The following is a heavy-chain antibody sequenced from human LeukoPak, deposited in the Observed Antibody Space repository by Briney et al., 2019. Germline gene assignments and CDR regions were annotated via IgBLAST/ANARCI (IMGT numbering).Heavy chain of an antibody. CDR2: INPSGGST. CDR3: ARDIADSSGYPDAFDI. CDR1: GYTFTSYY. J-gene: IGHJ3*02. Sequence: ASVKVSCKASGYTFTSYYMHWVRQAPGQGLEWMGIINPSGGSTSYAQKFQGRVTMTRDTSTSTVYMELSGLRSDDTAVYYCARDIADSSGYPDAFDIWGQGTMVTVSS. D-gene: IGHD3-22*01. V-gene: IGHV1-46*01.